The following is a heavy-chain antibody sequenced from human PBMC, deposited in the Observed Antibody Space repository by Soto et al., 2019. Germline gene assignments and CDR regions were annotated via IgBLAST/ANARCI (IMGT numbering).Heavy chain of an antibody. CDR2: IYYSVST. CDR3: ARHPSDFWFDP. V-gene: IGHV4-39*01. J-gene: IGHJ5*02. CDR1: GGSISSSSYF. D-gene: IGHD2-21*02. Sequence: QLKLQESGPGLVKPSEHLSLTCTVSGGSISSSSYFWGWIRQPPGKGLEWIGSIYYSVSTYYNPSLQSRVTVSVDTSKNQFSLKLSSVTAADTAVYYCARHPSDFWFDPWGQGTLVTVSS.